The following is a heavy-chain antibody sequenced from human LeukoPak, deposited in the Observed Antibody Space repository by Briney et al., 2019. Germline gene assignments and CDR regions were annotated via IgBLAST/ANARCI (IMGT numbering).Heavy chain of an antibody. CDR3: AKDIFDSSGYVAFDI. CDR2: ISWNSGSI. J-gene: IGHJ3*02. CDR1: GFTFDDYA. Sequence: GRSLRLSCAASGFTFDDYAMHWVRQAPGKGLEWVSGISWNSGSIGYADSVKGRFTISRDNAKNSLYLQMNSLRAEDTALYYCAKDIFDSSGYVAFDIWGQGTMVTVSS. D-gene: IGHD3-22*01. V-gene: IGHV3-9*01.